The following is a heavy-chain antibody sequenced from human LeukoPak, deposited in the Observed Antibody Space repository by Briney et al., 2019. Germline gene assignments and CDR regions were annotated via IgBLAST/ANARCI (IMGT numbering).Heavy chain of an antibody. CDR2: IKQDGSEK. J-gene: IGHJ4*02. CDR3: VRDRAYFDSSGFYNLDY. CDR1: GFTFSDYW. V-gene: IGHV3-7*01. D-gene: IGHD3-22*01. Sequence: GGSLRLSCASSGFTFSDYWMSWVRQAPGKGLEWVANIKQDGSEKYYVDSVKGRFTISRDNAKSSLYLQMNSLRAEDTAVYYCVRDRAYFDSSGFYNLDYWGQGTLVTVSS.